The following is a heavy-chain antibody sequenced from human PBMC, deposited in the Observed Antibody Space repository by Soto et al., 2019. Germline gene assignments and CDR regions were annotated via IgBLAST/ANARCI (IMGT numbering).Heavy chain of an antibody. Sequence: GGSLRLSCAASGFIFSNYGMHWVRQAPGKGLEWVAAIWYDGSNEYYLDSVQGRFTISRDNPKNTLYLQMNSLRVEDTAVYFCGRDRRITNFAARNTIDYWGQGTLVTVSS. CDR2: IWYDGSNE. V-gene: IGHV3-33*01. CDR3: GRDRRITNFAARNTIDY. CDR1: GFIFSNYG. D-gene: IGHD6-6*01. J-gene: IGHJ4*02.